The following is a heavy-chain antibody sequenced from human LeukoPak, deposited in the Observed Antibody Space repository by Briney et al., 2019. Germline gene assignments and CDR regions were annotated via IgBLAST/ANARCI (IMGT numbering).Heavy chain of an antibody. CDR2: IYYSGST. CDR3: ARVGDFAEYFQH. Sequence: PSETLSLTCTVSGGSISSYYWSWIRQPPGKGLEWIGYIYYSGSTNYNPSLKSRVTISVDTSKNQFSPKLSSVTAADTAVYYCARVGDFAEYFQHWGQGTLVTVSS. J-gene: IGHJ1*01. CDR1: GGSISSYY. V-gene: IGHV4-59*01. D-gene: IGHD1-26*01.